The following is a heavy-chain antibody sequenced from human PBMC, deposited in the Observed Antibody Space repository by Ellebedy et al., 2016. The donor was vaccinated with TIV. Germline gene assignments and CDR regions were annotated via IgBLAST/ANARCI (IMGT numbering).Heavy chain of an antibody. Sequence: MPGGSLRLSCTVPAGSIGSFYWSWIRQPPGKGLEWIAYIYYSGSTKYNPSLKSRVTISVDTSKNQFSLKLSSVTAADTAVYYCARHEPGTPMYYYYGMDVWGQGTTVTVSS. D-gene: IGHD1-14*01. CDR2: IYYSGST. V-gene: IGHV4-59*08. J-gene: IGHJ6*02. CDR3: ARHEPGTPMYYYYGMDV. CDR1: AGSIGSFY.